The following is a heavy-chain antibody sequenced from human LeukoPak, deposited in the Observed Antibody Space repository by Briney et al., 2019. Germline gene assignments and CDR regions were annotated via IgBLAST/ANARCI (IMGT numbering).Heavy chain of an antibody. Sequence: AVKVSCKASGVTFSSYAISWVRQAPGQGLEWMGGIVPIFGTANYAQKFPGRVTITTDESTSTAYMELSSVRSEDTAVYYCASRRVEVATGSIDKQFIDAFDIWGQGPMVTV. V-gene: IGHV1-69*05. J-gene: IGHJ3*02. CDR2: IVPIFGTA. CDR1: GVTFSSYA. D-gene: IGHD5-12*01. CDR3: ASRRVEVATGSIDKQFIDAFDI.